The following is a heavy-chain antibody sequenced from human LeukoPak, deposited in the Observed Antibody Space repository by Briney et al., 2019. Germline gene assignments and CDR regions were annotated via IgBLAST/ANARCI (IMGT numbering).Heavy chain of an antibody. Sequence: ASVKVSCKASGYTFTSYAMHWVRQAPGQRLEWMGWINAGNGNTKYSQKFQGRVTITRDTSASTAYMELSSLRSEDTAVYYCARDQVLLWFGEVPPFYGMDVWGQGTTVTVSS. CDR3: ARDQVLLWFGEVPPFYGMDV. CDR1: GYTFTSYA. J-gene: IGHJ6*02. D-gene: IGHD3-10*01. V-gene: IGHV1-3*01. CDR2: INAGNGNT.